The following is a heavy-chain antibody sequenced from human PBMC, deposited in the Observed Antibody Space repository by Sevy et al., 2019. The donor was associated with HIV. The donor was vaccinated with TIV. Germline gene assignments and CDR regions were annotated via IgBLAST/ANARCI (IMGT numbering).Heavy chain of an antibody. CDR1: GFSFSNYW. Sequence: GGSLRLSCAASGFSFSNYWMSWVGQAPGKGPEWVAHINQDGSEKYYVDPVKGRFTVSRDNAKNSLYLQMNSLRDEDTAVYYCASAPYGSGSSYYFDYWGQGARVTVSS. CDR2: INQDGSEK. J-gene: IGHJ4*02. CDR3: ASAPYGSGSSYYFDY. D-gene: IGHD3-10*01. V-gene: IGHV3-7*01.